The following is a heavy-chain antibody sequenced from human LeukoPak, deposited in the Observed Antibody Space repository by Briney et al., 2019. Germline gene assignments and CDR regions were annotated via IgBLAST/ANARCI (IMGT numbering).Heavy chain of an antibody. J-gene: IGHJ2*01. Sequence: ASVKVSCKASGYTFTGYYMHWVRQAPGQGLEWMGWINPNSGGTNYAQKFQGRVTITRDTSISTAYMELSRLRSDDTAVYYCASPIAAAISNWYFDLWGRGTLVTVSS. D-gene: IGHD6-13*01. CDR1: GYTFTGYY. V-gene: IGHV1-2*02. CDR3: ASPIAAAISNWYFDL. CDR2: INPNSGGT.